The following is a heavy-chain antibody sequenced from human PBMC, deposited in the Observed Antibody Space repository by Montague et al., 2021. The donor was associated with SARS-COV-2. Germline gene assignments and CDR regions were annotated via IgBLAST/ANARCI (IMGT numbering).Heavy chain of an antibody. Sequence: SETLSLTCTVSGGSISSSSYYWGWIRQPPGKGLEWIGSISYSGSTYFNPSLESRLTMSVDTSKNHFSLKLSSVTAADTAVYYCARLWDLYGSGSYKNSWFDPWGQGTRVTVSS. V-gene: IGHV4-39*02. CDR1: GGSISSSSYY. D-gene: IGHD3-10*01. J-gene: IGHJ5*02. CDR2: ISYSGST. CDR3: ARLWDLYGSGSYKNSWFDP.